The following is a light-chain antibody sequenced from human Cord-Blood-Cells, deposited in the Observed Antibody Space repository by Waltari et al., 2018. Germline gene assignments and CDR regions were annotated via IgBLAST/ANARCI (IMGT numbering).Light chain of an antibody. CDR3: QQCNSWPRT. CDR2: GAS. Sequence: DIVMTPSPAPLSVSPGESATLSCRASQSVSSDLAWYQHKPGPAPRLLIYGASTMATGIPSRFSGSGSGTEFTLTISSLQPEDFAVYYCQQCNSWPRTFGQGTKVEIK. J-gene: IGKJ1*01. CDR1: QSVSSD. V-gene: IGKV3-15*01.